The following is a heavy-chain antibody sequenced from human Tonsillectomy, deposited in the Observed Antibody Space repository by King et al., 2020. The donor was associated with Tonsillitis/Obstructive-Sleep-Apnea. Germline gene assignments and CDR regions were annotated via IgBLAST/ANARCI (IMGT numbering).Heavy chain of an antibody. CDR1: GFTFSNAW. V-gene: IGHV3-15*01. Sequence: VQLVESGGGLVKPGGSLRLSCAASGFTFSNAWMSWVRQAPGKGLEWVGRIKSKTDGGTTDYAAPVKGRFTISRDDSKNTLYLQMNSLKTEDTAVNYCTTDQGITFGGVIVLRDWYFDLWGRGTLVTVSS. D-gene: IGHD3-16*02. CDR2: IKSKTDGGTT. CDR3: TTDQGITFGGVIVLRDWYFDL. J-gene: IGHJ2*01.